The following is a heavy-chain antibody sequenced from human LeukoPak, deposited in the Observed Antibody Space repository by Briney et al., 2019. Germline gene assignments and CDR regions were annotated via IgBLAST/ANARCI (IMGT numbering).Heavy chain of an antibody. V-gene: IGHV4-39*01. CDR2: IYYSGST. Sequence: SETLSPTCTVSGGSISSSSYYWGWIRQPPGKGLEWIGSIYYSGSTYYNPSLKSRVTISVDTSKNQFSLKLSSVTAADTAVYYCARQGYSYGYPLYFDYWGQGTLVTVSS. CDR1: GGSISSSSYY. J-gene: IGHJ4*02. D-gene: IGHD5-18*01. CDR3: ARQGYSYGYPLYFDY.